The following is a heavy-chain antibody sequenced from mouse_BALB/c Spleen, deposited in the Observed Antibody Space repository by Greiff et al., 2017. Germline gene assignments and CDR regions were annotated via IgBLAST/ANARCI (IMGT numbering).Heavy chain of an antibody. D-gene: IGHD1-1*01. V-gene: IGHV5-12-2*01. Sequence: EVMLVESGGGLVQPGGSLKLSCAASGFTFSSYTMSWVRQTPEKRLEWVASISNGGGSTYYPDTVKGRFTISGDNAKNTLYLQMSSLKSEDTAMYYCARNVDGSSYEGFAYWGQGTLVTVSA. CDR3: ARNVDGSSYEGFAY. CDR2: ISNGGGST. J-gene: IGHJ3*01. CDR1: GFTFSSYT.